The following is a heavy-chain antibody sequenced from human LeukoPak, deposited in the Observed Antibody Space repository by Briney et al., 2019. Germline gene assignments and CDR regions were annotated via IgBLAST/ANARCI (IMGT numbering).Heavy chain of an antibody. CDR2: IYTIGST. CDR3: ARDQGEKSAYYDILTGYYAFDI. J-gene: IGHJ3*02. V-gene: IGHV4-61*02. D-gene: IGHD3-9*01. Sequence: SETLSLTCTVSGGSISSGSYYWSWIQQPAGKGLEWIGRIYTIGSTNYNPSLKSRVTISVDTSKNQFSLKLSSVTAADTAVYYCARDQGEKSAYYDILTGYYAFDIWGQGTMVTVSS. CDR1: GGSISSGSYY.